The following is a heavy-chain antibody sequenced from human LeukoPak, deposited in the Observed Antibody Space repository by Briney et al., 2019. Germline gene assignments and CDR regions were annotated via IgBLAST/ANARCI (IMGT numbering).Heavy chain of an antibody. D-gene: IGHD3-16*01. V-gene: IGHV1-2*02. CDR1: GYTFTGYY. Sequence: ASVKVSCKASGYTFTGYYMHWVRQAPGQGLEWMGWINPNSGGTNYAQKFQGRVTMTGDTSISTAYMELSRLRSDDTAVYYCARGESQGPFYYYMDVWGKGTTVTISS. J-gene: IGHJ6*03. CDR3: ARGESQGPFYYYMDV. CDR2: INPNSGGT.